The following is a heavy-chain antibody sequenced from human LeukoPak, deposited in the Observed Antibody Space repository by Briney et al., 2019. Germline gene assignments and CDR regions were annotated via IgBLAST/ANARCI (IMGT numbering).Heavy chain of an antibody. CDR2: ISGSGGST. Sequence: PGGSLRLSCAASGFTFSSYAMSWVRQAPGKGLEWVSSISGSGGSTYYADSVKGRFTISGIKSKNTLYLQMNSLRAEDTAVYYCASPSYYGFWSGYHYWGQGTLVTVSS. V-gene: IGHV3-23*01. CDR3: ASPSYYGFWSGYHY. J-gene: IGHJ4*02. D-gene: IGHD3-3*01. CDR1: GFTFSSYA.